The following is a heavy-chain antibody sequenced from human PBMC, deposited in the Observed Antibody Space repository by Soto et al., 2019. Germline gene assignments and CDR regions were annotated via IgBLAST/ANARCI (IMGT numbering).Heavy chain of an antibody. D-gene: IGHD2-15*01. J-gene: IGHJ6*02. CDR2: IYYSGST. Sequence: PSETLSLTCTVSGGSISSYYWSWIRQPPGKGLEWIGYIYYSGSTNYNPSLKSRVTISVDTSKNQFSLKLSSVTAADTAGYYCARRACSGGSCYSLGDYYYGMDVWGQGTTVTVSS. CDR1: GGSISSYY. V-gene: IGHV4-59*01. CDR3: ARRACSGGSCYSLGDYYYGMDV.